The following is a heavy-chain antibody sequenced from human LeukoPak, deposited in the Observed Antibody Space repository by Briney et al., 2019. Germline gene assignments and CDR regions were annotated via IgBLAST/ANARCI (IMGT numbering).Heavy chain of an antibody. CDR3: ARGAHCSRTICHPNFDY. J-gene: IGHJ4*02. D-gene: IGHD2-2*01. V-gene: IGHV4-34*01. CDR2: INHSGST. CDR1: GGSFSGYY. Sequence: SETLSLTCAVYGGSFSGYYWSWIRQPPGKGLEWIGEINHSGSTNYNPSLKSRVTISVDTSKNQFSLKLSSVTAADTAVYYCARGAHCSRTICHPNFDYWGQGTLVTVSS.